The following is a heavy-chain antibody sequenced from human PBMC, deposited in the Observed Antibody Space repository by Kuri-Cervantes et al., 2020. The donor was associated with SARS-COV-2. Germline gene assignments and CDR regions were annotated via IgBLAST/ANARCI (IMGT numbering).Heavy chain of an antibody. V-gene: IGHV1-2*02. D-gene: IGHD5-12*01. Sequence: SVTVSCKASGYTFTGYYMHWVRQAPGQGLEWMGWINPNSGGTNYAQKFQGRVTMTRDTSISTAYMELSRLRSDVTAVYYCARPLRWLQRFDYWGQGTLVTVSS. CDR1: GYTFTGYY. CDR3: ARPLRWLQRFDY. J-gene: IGHJ4*02. CDR2: INPNSGGT.